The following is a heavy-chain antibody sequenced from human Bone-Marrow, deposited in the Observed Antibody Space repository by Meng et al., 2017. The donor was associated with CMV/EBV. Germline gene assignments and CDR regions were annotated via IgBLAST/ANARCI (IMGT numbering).Heavy chain of an antibody. CDR3: ARDGGYYDFWSGYPARYYGMDV. V-gene: IGHV3-21*01. Sequence: GESLKISCAASGFTFSSYSMNWVRQAPGKGLEWVSSISSSSSYIYYADSVKGRFTISRDNAKNSLYLQMNSLRAEDTAVYYCARDGGYYDFWSGYPARYYGMDVWGQGTTVTVSS. J-gene: IGHJ6*02. CDR2: ISSSSSYI. CDR1: GFTFSSYS. D-gene: IGHD3-3*01.